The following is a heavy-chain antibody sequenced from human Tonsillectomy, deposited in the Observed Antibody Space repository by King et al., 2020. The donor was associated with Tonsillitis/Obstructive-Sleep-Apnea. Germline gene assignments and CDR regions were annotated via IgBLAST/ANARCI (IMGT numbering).Heavy chain of an antibody. J-gene: IGHJ3*02. CDR3: ARLTGEDAFDI. V-gene: IGHV4-39*01. D-gene: IGHD7-27*01. CDR1: GGSISSSSYY. Sequence: LQLQDSGPGLVKPSETLSLTCTVSGGSISSSSYYWGWIRQPPGKGLEWIGNIYYSGSTYYNPSLKSRVTISVDTSKNQFSLKLSSVTAADTAVYYCARLTGEDAFDIWGQGTMVTVSS. CDR2: IYYSGST.